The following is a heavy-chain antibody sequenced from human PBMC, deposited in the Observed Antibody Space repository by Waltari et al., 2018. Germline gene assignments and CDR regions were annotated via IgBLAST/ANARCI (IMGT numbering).Heavy chain of an antibody. Sequence: EVQLVESGGGLVQPGGSLRLSCAASGFTFSSYWMSWVRQAPGKGLEWVANIKQDGSEKDYVDSVKGRFTISRDNAKNSLYLQMNSLRAEDTAVYYCAREAAVAGTYFDYWGQGTLVTVSS. D-gene: IGHD6-19*01. CDR1: GFTFSSYW. V-gene: IGHV3-7*01. CDR3: AREAAVAGTYFDY. CDR2: IKQDGSEK. J-gene: IGHJ4*02.